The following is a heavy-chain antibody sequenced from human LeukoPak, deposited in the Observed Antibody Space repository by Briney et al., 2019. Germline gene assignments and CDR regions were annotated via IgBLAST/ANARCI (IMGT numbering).Heavy chain of an antibody. J-gene: IGHJ4*02. CDR2: ISSSSIYI. D-gene: IGHD4-17*01. Sequence: GGSLRLSCVASGFTFSSYNMNWVRQAPGKGLEWVSSISSSSIYIYYADSVKGRFTISRDNAKSSLSLQMNSLRAEDTAVYYCARGHGNYGDYFDYWGQGTLVTVSS. CDR1: GFTFSSYN. CDR3: ARGHGNYGDYFDY. V-gene: IGHV3-21*01.